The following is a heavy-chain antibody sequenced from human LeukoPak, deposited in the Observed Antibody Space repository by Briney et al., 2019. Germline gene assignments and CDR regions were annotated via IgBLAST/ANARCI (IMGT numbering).Heavy chain of an antibody. D-gene: IGHD2/OR15-2a*01. J-gene: IGHJ6*02. CDR2: ISYDGSNK. Sequence: GGSLRLSCAASGFTFSSYAMHWVRQAPGKGLEWVAVISYDGSNKYYVDSVKGRFTMSRDNSKNTLYLQMNSLRAEDTAVYYCARDQNIVACYYYGMDVWGQGTTVTVS. V-gene: IGHV3-30-3*01. CDR3: ARDQNIVACYYYGMDV. CDR1: GFTFSSYA.